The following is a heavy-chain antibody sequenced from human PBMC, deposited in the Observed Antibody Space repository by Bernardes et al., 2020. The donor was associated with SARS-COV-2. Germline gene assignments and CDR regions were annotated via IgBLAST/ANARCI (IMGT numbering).Heavy chain of an antibody. CDR1: GFTFGSYS. CDR2: ISSGSSYI. D-gene: IGHD4-17*01. CDR3: ASSLGTTVVTGDAFDG. V-gene: IGHV3-21*01. Sequence: GGSLRLCCGASGFTFGSYSMSWVRQGPGKGLEWVSSISSGSSYIYYADSTKGRFTISRDNDKSSLYLQINSLRAEDTAVYYCASSLGTTVVTGDAFDGWGQGTMVSVSS. J-gene: IGHJ3*01.